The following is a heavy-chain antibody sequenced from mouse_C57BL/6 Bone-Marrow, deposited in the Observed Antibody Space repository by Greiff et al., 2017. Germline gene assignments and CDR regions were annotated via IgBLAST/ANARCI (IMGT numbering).Heavy chain of an antibody. D-gene: IGHD2-3*01. V-gene: IGHV1-5*01. CDR1: GYTFTSYW. CDR2: IYPGNSDT. CDR3: TKDGYYDWYFDV. J-gene: IGHJ1*03. Sequence: EVQLQQSGTVLARPGASVQMSCKTSGYTFTSYWMHWVKQRPGQGLDWIGAIYPGNSDTSYNQKFKGKAKLTAVTSASTAYMELSSLTNEDSAVYYCTKDGYYDWYFDVWGTGTTVTVSS.